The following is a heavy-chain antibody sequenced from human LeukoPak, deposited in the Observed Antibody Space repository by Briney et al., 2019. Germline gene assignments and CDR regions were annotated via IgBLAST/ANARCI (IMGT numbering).Heavy chain of an antibody. Sequence: SGGSLRLXCAASGFTFSSYSMNWVRQAPGKGLEWVSSISSSSSYIYYADSVKGRFTISRDNAKNSLYLQMNSLRAEDTAVYYCASSSALRITIFGVVIHWGQGTLVTVSS. J-gene: IGHJ1*01. V-gene: IGHV3-21*01. CDR2: ISSSSSYI. CDR1: GFTFSSYS. D-gene: IGHD3-3*01. CDR3: ASSSALRITIFGVVIH.